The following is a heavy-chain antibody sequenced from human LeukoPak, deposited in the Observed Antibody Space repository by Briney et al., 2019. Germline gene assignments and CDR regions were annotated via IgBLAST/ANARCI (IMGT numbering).Heavy chain of an antibody. J-gene: IGHJ4*02. CDR2: INSDGSST. CDR1: GFTFSSYW. D-gene: IGHD6-13*01. CDR3: ARDLEAAGIFDY. V-gene: IGHV3-74*01. Sequence: GGSLRLSCAASGFTFSSYWTHWVRQAPGKRLVCVSRINSDGSSTSYADSVKGRFTISRDNAKNTLYLQMNSLRAEDTAVYYCARDLEAAGIFDYWGQGTLVTVSS.